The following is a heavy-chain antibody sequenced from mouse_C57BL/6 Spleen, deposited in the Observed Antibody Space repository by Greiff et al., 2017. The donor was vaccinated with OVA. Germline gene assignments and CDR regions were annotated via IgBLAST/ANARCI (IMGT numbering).Heavy chain of an antibody. V-gene: IGHV1-22*01. CDR2: INPNNGGT. D-gene: IGHD4-1*01. Sequence: EVQLQQSGPELVKPGASVKMSCKASGYTFTDYNMHWVKQSHGKSLEWIGYINPNNGGTSYNQKFKGNATLTVNKSSSTAYMELRSLTSEDSAVYYCARSFNWDGPFDYWGQGTTLTVSS. J-gene: IGHJ2*01. CDR3: ARSFNWDGPFDY. CDR1: GYTFTDYN.